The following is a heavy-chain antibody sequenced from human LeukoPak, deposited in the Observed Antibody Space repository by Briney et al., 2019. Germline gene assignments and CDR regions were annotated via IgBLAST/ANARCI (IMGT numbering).Heavy chain of an antibody. CDR2: INPNSGGT. CDR1: GYTFTGYY. Sequence: ASVKVSCKASGYTFTGYYMHWVRQAPGQGLEWMGWINPNSGGTNYAQKFQGRVTMTRDTSISTAYMELSRLRSDDTAVYYCARVPPRRYYYYMDVWGKGTTVTVSS. CDR3: ARVPPRRYYYYMDV. J-gene: IGHJ6*03. V-gene: IGHV1-2*02.